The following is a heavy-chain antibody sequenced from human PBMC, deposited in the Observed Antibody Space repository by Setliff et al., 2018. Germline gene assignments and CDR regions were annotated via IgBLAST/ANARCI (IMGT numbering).Heavy chain of an antibody. J-gene: IGHJ4*02. CDR3: ARRVRIAVLNLYYFEY. Sequence: ASVKVSCKASGYTFTGYYMHWVRQAPGQGLEWMGRINPNSGGTNYAQKFQGRVTITRDASASTAYMELSSLRSEDTAVYYCARRVRIAVLNLYYFEYWGQGTLVTVSS. V-gene: IGHV1-2*06. CDR1: GYTFTGYY. D-gene: IGHD6-19*01. CDR2: INPNSGGT.